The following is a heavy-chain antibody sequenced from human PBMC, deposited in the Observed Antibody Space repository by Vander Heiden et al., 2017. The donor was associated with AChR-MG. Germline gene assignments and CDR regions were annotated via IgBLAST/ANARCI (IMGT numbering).Heavy chain of an antibody. J-gene: IGHJ4*02. CDR3: AKDRDRYCSSTSCLIDY. V-gene: IGHV3-9*01. CDR2: ISWNSGSI. CDR1: GFTFADYA. D-gene: IGHD2-2*01. Sequence: EVQLVESGGGLVQPGRSLRLSCAASGFTFADYAMHLVRQAPGKGLEWVSGISWNSGSIGYADSVKGRFTISRDNAKNSLYLQMNSLRAEDTALYYCAKDRDRYCSSTSCLIDYWGQGTLVTVSS.